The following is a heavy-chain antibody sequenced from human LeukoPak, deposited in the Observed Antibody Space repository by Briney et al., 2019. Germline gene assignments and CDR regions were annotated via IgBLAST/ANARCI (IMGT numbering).Heavy chain of an antibody. Sequence: GGSLRLSCAASGFAFSSYSMDWVRQAPGKGLEWVSSISGSSTYIYSANSLKGRFSISRDNAKNSLYLQMNSLRAEDTAVYFCARASLSEIIAAEAFFDSWGQGTLVTVSS. J-gene: IGHJ4*02. D-gene: IGHD6-13*01. CDR2: ISGSSTYI. V-gene: IGHV3-21*01. CDR3: ARASLSEIIAAEAFFDS. CDR1: GFAFSSYS.